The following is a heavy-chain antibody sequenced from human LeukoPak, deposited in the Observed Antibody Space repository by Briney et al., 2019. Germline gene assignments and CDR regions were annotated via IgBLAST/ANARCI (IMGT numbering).Heavy chain of an antibody. V-gene: IGHV3-23*01. CDR3: ARDYTGGWNDY. CDR1: GFTFSAYA. Sequence: GGSLRLSCAASGFTFSAYAMSWVRQAPGKGLEWVSAISGSAGSTNYADSVKGRFTISRDNAKNSLYLQMNNLRVEDTAIYYCARDYTGGWNDYWGQGTLVTVSS. CDR2: ISGSAGST. J-gene: IGHJ4*02. D-gene: IGHD7-27*01.